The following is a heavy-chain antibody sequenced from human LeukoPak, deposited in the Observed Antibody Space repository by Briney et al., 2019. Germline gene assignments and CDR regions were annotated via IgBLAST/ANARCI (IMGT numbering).Heavy chain of an antibody. V-gene: IGHV3-30*02. CDR2: IRYDGSNK. J-gene: IGHJ4*02. CDR1: GFTFSGYG. D-gene: IGHD3-10*01. Sequence: GGSLRLSCAASGFTFSGYGMHWVRQAPGKGLEWVAFIRYDGSNKYYADSVKGRFTISRDNSKNTLYLQMNSLRAEDTAVYYCAKVRGAQYYFDYWGQGTLVTVSS. CDR3: AKVRGAQYYFDY.